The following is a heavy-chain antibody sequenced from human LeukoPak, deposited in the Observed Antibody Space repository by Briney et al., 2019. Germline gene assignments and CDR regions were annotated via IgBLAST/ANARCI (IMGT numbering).Heavy chain of an antibody. CDR3: ARVDSGWQRGFDY. Sequence: SETLSLTCTVSGGSISSSSYYWGWIRQPPGKGLEWIGSIYYSGSTYYNPSLKSRVTISVDTSKNQFSLKLSSVTAADTAVYYCARVDSGWQRGFDYWGQGTLVTVSS. V-gene: IGHV4-39*07. D-gene: IGHD6-19*01. J-gene: IGHJ4*02. CDR1: GGSISSSSYY. CDR2: IYYSGST.